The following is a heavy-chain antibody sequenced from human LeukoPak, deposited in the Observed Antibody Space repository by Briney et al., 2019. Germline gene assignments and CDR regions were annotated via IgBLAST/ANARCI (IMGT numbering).Heavy chain of an antibody. Sequence: SVKVSCKASRGTFSSYAISWVRQAPGQGLEWMGGIIPIFGTANYAQKFQGRVTITADESTSTAYMELSSLRSEDTAVYYCATYGSGSYYNTSLDYWGQGTLVTVSS. J-gene: IGHJ4*02. CDR2: IIPIFGTA. CDR1: RGTFSSYA. V-gene: IGHV1-69*13. CDR3: ATYGSGSYYNTSLDY. D-gene: IGHD3-10*01.